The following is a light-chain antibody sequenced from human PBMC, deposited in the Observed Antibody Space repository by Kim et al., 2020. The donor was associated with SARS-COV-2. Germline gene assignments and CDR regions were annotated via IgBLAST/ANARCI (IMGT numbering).Light chain of an antibody. CDR3: KACDSSTGNA. V-gene: IGLV3-1*01. CDR2: QDT. CDR1: RLGDQL. J-gene: IGLJ1*01. Sequence: VSPGQTARITSSGDRLGDQLASGYQQKPGHAPGAVISQDTKRPTGIPERFSGSNSGNTATLTISGTQPMEEADYYCKACDSSTGNAFATGSKGTVL.